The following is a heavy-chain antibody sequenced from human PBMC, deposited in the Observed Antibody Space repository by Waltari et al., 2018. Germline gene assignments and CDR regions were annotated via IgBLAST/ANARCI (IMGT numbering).Heavy chain of an antibody. Sequence: QVQLQESGPGLVKPSETLSLTCAVSGYSLSSGYYWGWIRQPPGKGLEWIGSIYHSGSTYYNPSLKSRVTISVDTSKNQFSLKLSSVTAADTAVYYCARLFVAATGYFDYWGQGTLVTVSS. CDR1: GYSLSSGYY. J-gene: IGHJ4*02. CDR3: ARLFVAATGYFDY. V-gene: IGHV4-38-2*01. CDR2: IYHSGST. D-gene: IGHD2-15*01.